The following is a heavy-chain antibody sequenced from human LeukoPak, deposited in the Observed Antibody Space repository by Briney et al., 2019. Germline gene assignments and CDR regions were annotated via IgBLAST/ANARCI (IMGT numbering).Heavy chain of an antibody. CDR3: TKERGGGGRRINLMVGGYGP. V-gene: IGHV3-30*18. Sequence: GGSLRLSCAASGFTFSSYGMHWVRQAPGKGLEWVAAISYHGRDKYYADAVSGRFTIYRDNSKNTLHLEMNSLRTDDTAVYYCTKERGGGGRRINLMVGGYGPWGQGTQVTVSS. CDR2: ISYHGRDK. J-gene: IGHJ5*02. CDR1: GFTFSSYG. D-gene: IGHD3-22*01.